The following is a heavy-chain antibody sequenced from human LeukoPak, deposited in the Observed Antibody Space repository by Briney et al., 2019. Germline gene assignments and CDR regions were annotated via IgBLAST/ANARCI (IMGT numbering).Heavy chain of an antibody. CDR2: INPSGGST. D-gene: IGHD1-1*01. CDR1: GHSLTSYS. Sequence: GASVKVSCKAFGHSLTSYSMHWVRQAPGQGLEWMGIINPSGGSTSYAQKFQGRVTMTRGMPTTTVYMELSSLRSEDTAVYYCARDRGQHAFDIWGQGTMVTVSS. CDR3: ARDRGQHAFDI. V-gene: IGHV1-46*01. J-gene: IGHJ3*02.